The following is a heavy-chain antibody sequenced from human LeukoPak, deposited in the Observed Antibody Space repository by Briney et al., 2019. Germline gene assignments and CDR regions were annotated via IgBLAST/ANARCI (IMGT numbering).Heavy chain of an antibody. CDR3: ARARYAVTPYALFDY. CDR2: IIPILGIA. V-gene: IGHV1-69*04. J-gene: IGHJ4*02. CDR1: GGTFSSYA. D-gene: IGHD4-17*01. Sequence: ASVEVSCKASGGTFSSYAISLVRQAPGQGLEWMGRIIPILGIANYAQKFQGRVTITADKSTSTAYMELSSLRSEDTAVYYCARARYAVTPYALFDYWGQGTLVTVSS.